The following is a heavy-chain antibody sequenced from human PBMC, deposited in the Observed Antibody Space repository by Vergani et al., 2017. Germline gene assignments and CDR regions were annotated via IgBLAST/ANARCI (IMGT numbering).Heavy chain of an antibody. CDR1: GFTFSSYE. V-gene: IGHV3-48*03. CDR3: AREARYYYVSSGYGSVYYYGRDV. D-gene: IGHD3-22*01. J-gene: IGHJ6*02. Sequence: EVQLVESGGGLVQPGGSLRLSCAASGFTFSSYEMNWVRQAPGKGLEWVSYISSSGSTIYYADSVKGRFTISRDNAKNSLYLEMNSLRAEDTAVYYGAREARYYYVSSGYGSVYYYGRDVWGQGP. CDR2: ISSSGSTI.